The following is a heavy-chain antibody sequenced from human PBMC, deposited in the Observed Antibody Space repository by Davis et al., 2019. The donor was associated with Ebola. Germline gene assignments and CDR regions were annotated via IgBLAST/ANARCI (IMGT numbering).Heavy chain of an antibody. V-gene: IGHV4-59*08. Sequence: SETLSLTCTVSGGSISSYYWSWIRQPPGKGLEWIGYIYYSGSTNYNPSPKSRVTISVDTSKNQFSLKLSSVTAADTAVYYCARAVYDYVWGSYRYYYYGMDVWGQGTTVTVSS. CDR2: IYYSGST. D-gene: IGHD3-16*02. CDR3: ARAVYDYVWGSYRYYYYGMDV. CDR1: GGSISSYY. J-gene: IGHJ6*02.